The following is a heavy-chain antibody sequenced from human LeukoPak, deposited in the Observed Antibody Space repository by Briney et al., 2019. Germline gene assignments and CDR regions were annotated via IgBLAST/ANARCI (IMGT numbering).Heavy chain of an antibody. D-gene: IGHD3-22*01. J-gene: IGHJ4*02. CDR1: GGSFSGYY. Sequence: SETLSLTCAVYGGSFSGYYWSWIRQPPGKGLEWIGEINHSGSTNYNPSLKSRVTISVDTSKNQFSLKLSSVTAADTAVYYCARGPPVGYYYDSSGYPGAKHYFDYWGQGTLVTVSS. CDR3: ARGPPVGYYYDSSGYPGAKHYFDY. V-gene: IGHV4-34*01. CDR2: INHSGST.